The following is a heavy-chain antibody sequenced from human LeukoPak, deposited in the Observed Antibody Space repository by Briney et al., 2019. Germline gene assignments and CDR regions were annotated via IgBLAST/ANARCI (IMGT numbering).Heavy chain of an antibody. J-gene: IGHJ6*02. V-gene: IGHV4-39*02. CDR2: VYYSGNT. CDR1: GGSISSSNYY. Sequence: SETLSLTCTVSGGSISSSNYYWGWIRQPPGKGLEWIGSVYYSGNTYYNPSLKSRVTISVDTSKNQFSLKLSSVTAADTAVYYCAREARGGDYYGLVVWGQGTTVTVSS. D-gene: IGHD3-16*01. CDR3: AREARGGDYYGLVV.